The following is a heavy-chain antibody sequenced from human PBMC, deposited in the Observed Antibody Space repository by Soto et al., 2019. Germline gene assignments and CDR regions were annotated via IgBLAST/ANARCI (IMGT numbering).Heavy chain of an antibody. D-gene: IGHD1-26*01. CDR2: AHHSGRT. CDR3: ARSEATGLDY. Sequence: QVQLQESGPGLVKPSGTLSLTCTVSGGSMSSSNWWNWVRQSPGKGLEWIGEAHHSGRTNYNPSRKSRVTISVDKSKNHLSLKLSSVTAADTAVYYCARSEATGLDYWGQGTLVTVSS. CDR1: GGSMSSSNW. J-gene: IGHJ4*02. V-gene: IGHV4-4*02.